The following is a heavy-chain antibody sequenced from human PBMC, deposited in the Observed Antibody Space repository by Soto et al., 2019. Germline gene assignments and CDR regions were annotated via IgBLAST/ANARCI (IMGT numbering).Heavy chain of an antibody. CDR3: ARSIAVAGLDY. V-gene: IGHV3-30*03. CDR1: GFTFSSYG. D-gene: IGHD6-19*01. J-gene: IGHJ4*02. CDR2: ISYDGNKK. Sequence: GGSLRLSCAASGFTFSSYGMHWVRQAPGKGLEWVAVISYDGNKKLYGDSVKGRFSISRDTSKNTVYLQMNSLRPEDTAVYYCARSIAVAGLDYWGQGTLVTVSS.